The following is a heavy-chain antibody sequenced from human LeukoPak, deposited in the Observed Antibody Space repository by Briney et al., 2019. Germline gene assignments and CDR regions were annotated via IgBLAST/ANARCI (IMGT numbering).Heavy chain of an antibody. CDR2: ISGSGGST. V-gene: IGHV3-23*01. CDR1: GFTFNNYA. D-gene: IGHD6-19*01. Sequence: GGSLRLSCAASGFTFNNYAMSWVRQAPGKGLEWVSAISGSGGSTFYADSVKGRFTISRDNSKNTLYLQMNSLRAEDTALCYCAKDRRAGDFDYWGQGTLVTVSS. CDR3: AKDRRAGDFDY. J-gene: IGHJ4*02.